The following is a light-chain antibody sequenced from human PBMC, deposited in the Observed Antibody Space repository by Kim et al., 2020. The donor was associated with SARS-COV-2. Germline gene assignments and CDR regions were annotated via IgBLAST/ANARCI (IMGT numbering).Light chain of an antibody. CDR2: GNS. Sequence: GQRVTISCTGSSTNIGAGYDVHWYQQLPGTAPKLLIYGNSNRPSGVPDRFSGSKSGTSASLAITGLQAEDEADYYCQSYDSSPSAFFGGGTQLTVL. CDR1: STNIGAGYD. J-gene: IGLJ2*01. CDR3: QSYDSSPSAF. V-gene: IGLV1-40*01.